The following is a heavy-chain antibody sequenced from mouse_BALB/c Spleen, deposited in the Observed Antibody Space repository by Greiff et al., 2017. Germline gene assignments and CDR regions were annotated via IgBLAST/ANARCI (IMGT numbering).Heavy chain of an antibody. D-gene: IGHD2-10*01. CDR2: IDPETGGT. Sequence: QVQLQQSGAELVRPGASVTLSCKASGYTFTDYEMHWVKQTPVHGLEWIGAIDPETGGTAYNQKFKGKATLTADKSSSTAYMELHSLTSEDSAAYYCAREASYSYFDYWGQGTTLTVSS. V-gene: IGHV1-15*01. CDR3: AREASYSYFDY. CDR1: GYTFTDYE. J-gene: IGHJ2*01.